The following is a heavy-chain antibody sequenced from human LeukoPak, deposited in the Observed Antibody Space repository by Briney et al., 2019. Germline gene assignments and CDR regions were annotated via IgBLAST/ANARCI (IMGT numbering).Heavy chain of an antibody. J-gene: IGHJ4*02. V-gene: IGHV3-53*01. CDR2: IYSGGST. Sequence: PGGSLRLSCAASGFTFSSYAMSWVRQAPGKGLEWVSVIYSGGSTYYADSVKGRFTISRDNSKNTLYLQMNSLRAEDTAVYYCARETGWELLGHFDHWGQGTLVTVSS. CDR3: ARETGWELLGHFDH. CDR1: GFTFSSYA. D-gene: IGHD1-26*01.